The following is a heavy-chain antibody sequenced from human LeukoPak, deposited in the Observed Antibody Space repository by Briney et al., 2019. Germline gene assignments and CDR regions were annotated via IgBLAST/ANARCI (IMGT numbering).Heavy chain of an antibody. Sequence: GESLKISCKGSGYSFTRYWITWVRQMPGKGQEWMGSIDPSDSYTNYSPSFQGHVTISADKSISTAYLQWSSLKASDTAMYYCARHLGSTEAFDPWGQGTLVTVSS. CDR3: ARHLGSTEAFDP. CDR1: GYSFTRYW. D-gene: IGHD5/OR15-5a*01. V-gene: IGHV5-10-1*01. CDR2: IDPSDSYT. J-gene: IGHJ5*02.